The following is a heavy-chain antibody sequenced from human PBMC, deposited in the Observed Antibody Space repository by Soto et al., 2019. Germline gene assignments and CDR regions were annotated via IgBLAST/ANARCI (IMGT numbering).Heavy chain of an antibody. D-gene: IGHD2-2*01. CDR2: IIPISDTT. J-gene: IGHJ6*02. Sequence: QVQLVQSGAEVKKPGSSVKVSCKASGGTFSSYAISWVRQASGQGLEWMGGIIPISDTTNYAQKFQGRVTITADESASTAYMELSSLRSEDTAVNYCARSQGSSTSLEIYYYYYYGMDVWGQGTTVTVSS. CDR3: ARSQGSSTSLEIYYYYYYGMDV. CDR1: GGTFSSYA. V-gene: IGHV1-69*01.